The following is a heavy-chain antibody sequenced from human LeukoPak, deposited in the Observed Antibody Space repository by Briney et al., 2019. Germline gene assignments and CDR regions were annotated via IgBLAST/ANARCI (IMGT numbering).Heavy chain of an antibody. J-gene: IGHJ6*03. CDR3: ARSGPYYYHYVDV. CDR1: GSSITRGDY. D-gene: IGHD3-10*01. Sequence: SETLSLTCTVSGSSITRGDYWGWIRQSPGKGLEWIGAIYHSGSTYYNPSLKSRVAISVDTSKNQFSLRLSSVSAADTAVYYCARSGPYYYHYVDVWGKGTTVTVPS. V-gene: IGHV4-38-2*02. CDR2: IYHSGST.